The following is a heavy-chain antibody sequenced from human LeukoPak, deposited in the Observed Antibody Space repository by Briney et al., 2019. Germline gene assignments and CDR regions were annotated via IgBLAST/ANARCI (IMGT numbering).Heavy chain of an antibody. CDR1: GYIFTSYY. D-gene: IGHD3-22*01. CDR2: INPTGGST. Sequence: ASVKVSCKASGYIFTSYYMHWLRQAPGQGVEWVGLINPTGGSTTYAQNFQGRVTMTRDTSTTTVYMEVSSLRSEDTAVYYCARAGYDSSGYYSYWGQGTLVTVSS. CDR3: ARAGYDSSGYYSY. J-gene: IGHJ4*02. V-gene: IGHV1-46*01.